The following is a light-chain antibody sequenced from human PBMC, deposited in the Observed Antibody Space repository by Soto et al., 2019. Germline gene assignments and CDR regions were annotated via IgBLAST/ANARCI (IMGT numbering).Light chain of an antibody. V-gene: IGKV1-33*01. J-gene: IGKJ4*01. CDR2: DAS. CDR1: HDIATY. Sequence: DMRLTQSPSSLSASIGDRVTITCQASHDIATYLNWYQQKPGKPPKLLIYDASTLEKGVPSRFSGSRSGTDFTFTIFTLQPEDFATYYCQEFDHPPPLIFGGGTKVEMK. CDR3: QEFDHPPPLI.